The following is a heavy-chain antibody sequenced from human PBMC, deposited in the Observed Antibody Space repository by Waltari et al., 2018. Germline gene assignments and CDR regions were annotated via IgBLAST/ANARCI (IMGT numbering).Heavy chain of an antibody. CDR1: GGYLRSRSYS. V-gene: IGHV4-39*01. CDR3: ARQQFYFDTSGYPALYYFDY. D-gene: IGHD3-22*01. Sequence: QLQLQESGPGLVKPSETLSLTRTVSGGYLRSRSYSWGWIRPPPGKGLEWVGSIYYSGSTYYNPSLKSRVTISVDTSKNQFSLKLSSVTAADTAIYYCARQQFYFDTSGYPALYYFDYWGQGTLVTVSS. CDR2: IYYSGST. J-gene: IGHJ4*02.